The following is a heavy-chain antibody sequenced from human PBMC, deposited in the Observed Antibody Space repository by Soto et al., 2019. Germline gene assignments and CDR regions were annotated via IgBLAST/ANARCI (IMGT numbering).Heavy chain of an antibody. Sequence: QVQLVESGGGVVQPGRSLRLSCAASGFTFSSYGMHWVRQAPGKGLEWVAVIWYDGSNKYYADSVKGRFTISRDNSKNTLYLQMNSLRAEDTAVYYCARPRERDYYGSGSYYNHIGGFDYWGQGTLVTVSS. V-gene: IGHV3-33*01. CDR3: ARPRERDYYGSGSYYNHIGGFDY. D-gene: IGHD3-10*01. CDR2: IWYDGSNK. J-gene: IGHJ4*02. CDR1: GFTFSSYG.